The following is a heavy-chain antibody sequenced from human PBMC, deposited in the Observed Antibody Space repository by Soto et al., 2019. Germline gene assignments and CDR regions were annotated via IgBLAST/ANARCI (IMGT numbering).Heavy chain of an antibody. V-gene: IGHV1-2*04. CDR3: ARDTSGYDLGTYGMDV. J-gene: IGHJ6*02. D-gene: IGHD5-12*01. Sequence: QVQLVQSGAEVKKPGASVKVSCKASGYTFTDYYMHWVRQAPGQGLEWMGWINPNSGGTNYAQNFQGWVTMTRDTSISTAYMELNRLRSDDTAVYYCARDTSGYDLGTYGMDVWGQGTTVTVSS. CDR1: GYTFTDYY. CDR2: INPNSGGT.